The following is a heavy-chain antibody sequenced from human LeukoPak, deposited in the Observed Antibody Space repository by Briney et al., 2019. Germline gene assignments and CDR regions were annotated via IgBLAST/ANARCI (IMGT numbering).Heavy chain of an antibody. D-gene: IGHD5-24*01. CDR2: IYYSGST. V-gene: IGHV4-59*01. J-gene: IGHJ4*02. CDR3: ARRRDGYNGEFDY. Sequence: SETLSLTCTVSGGSISSYYWSWIRQPPGKGLEWIGYIYYSGSTNYNPSLKSRVTISVDTSKNQFSLKLSSVTAADTAVYYCARRRDGYNGEFDYWGQGTLVTVSS. CDR1: GGSISSYY.